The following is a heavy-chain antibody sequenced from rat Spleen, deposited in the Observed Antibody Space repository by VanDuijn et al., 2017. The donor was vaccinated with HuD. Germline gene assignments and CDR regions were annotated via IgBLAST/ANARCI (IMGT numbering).Heavy chain of an antibody. CDR2: ITNSGGST. D-gene: IGHD4-3*01. V-gene: IGHV5S23*01. J-gene: IGHJ2*01. Sequence: EVRLVESGGGLVQPGRSLKLSCAASGFTFSDFDMAWVRQAPTKGLEWVASITNSGGSTYYRDSVKGRFTISRDNAKSTLSLQMDSLRSEDTATYYCTTGVYWGQGVMVTVSS. CDR1: GFTFSDFD. CDR3: TTGVY.